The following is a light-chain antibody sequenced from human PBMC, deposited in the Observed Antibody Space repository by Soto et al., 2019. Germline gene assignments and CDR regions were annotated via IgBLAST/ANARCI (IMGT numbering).Light chain of an antibody. V-gene: IGLV3-1*01. CDR3: QAWDSSTYV. CDR1: KLGDKY. J-gene: IGLJ1*01. Sequence: SYELTQPPSVSVSPGQTASITCSGDKLGDKYACWYQQKPGQSPVLVIYQDSKRPSGIPERFSGSNSGNTATLTISGTQAMDEADYYGQAWDSSTYVFGTGTKVTV. CDR2: QDS.